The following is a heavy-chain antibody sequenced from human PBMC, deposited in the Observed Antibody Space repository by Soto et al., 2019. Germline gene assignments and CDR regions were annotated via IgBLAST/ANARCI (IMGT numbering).Heavy chain of an antibody. CDR2: INAGNGNT. CDR3: AKSATVPAAIAY. Sequence: ASVKVSCKASGYTFTNSGISWVRQAPGQRLEWMGWINAGNGNTKYSQKFQGRVIITRDTSASTAYMELSSLRSEDTAVYYCAKSATVPAAIAYWGQGTLVTVSS. J-gene: IGHJ4*02. CDR1: GYTFTNSG. V-gene: IGHV1-3*01. D-gene: IGHD2-2*02.